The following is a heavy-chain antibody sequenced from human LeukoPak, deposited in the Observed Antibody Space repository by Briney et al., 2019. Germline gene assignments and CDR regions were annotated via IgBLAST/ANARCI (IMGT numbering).Heavy chain of an antibody. D-gene: IGHD2-2*01. CDR3: ARERGAAANYYYGMDV. J-gene: IGHJ6*02. Sequence: PGGSLRLSCAASGFTFSSYGMHWVRQAPGKGLEWVAVIWYDGSNKYYADSVKGRFTISRDNSKNTLYLQTNSLRAEDTAVYYCARERGAAANYYYGMDVWGQGTTVTVSS. CDR2: IWYDGSNK. CDR1: GFTFSSYG. V-gene: IGHV3-33*01.